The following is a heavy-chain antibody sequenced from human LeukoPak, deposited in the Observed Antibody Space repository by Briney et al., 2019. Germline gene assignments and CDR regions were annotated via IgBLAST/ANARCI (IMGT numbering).Heavy chain of an antibody. Sequence: GGSLRLSCAASGFTFSSYAMSWVRQAPGKGLECVSGISGSGGTTYYADSVKGRFTISRDNSKNTLYLQMNSLRAEDTAVYYCARDNPADDFDYWGQGTLVTVSS. D-gene: IGHD1-14*01. CDR3: ARDNPADDFDY. V-gene: IGHV3-23*01. CDR2: ISGSGGTT. CDR1: GFTFSSYA. J-gene: IGHJ4*02.